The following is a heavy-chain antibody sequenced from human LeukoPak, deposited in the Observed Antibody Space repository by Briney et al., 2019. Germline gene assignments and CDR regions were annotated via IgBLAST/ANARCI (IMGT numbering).Heavy chain of an antibody. V-gene: IGHV4-59*08. CDR1: VGSISGYY. D-gene: IGHD3-22*01. CDR3: ARHGSVSSGALV. Sequence: SETLSLTCTVSVGSISGYYWSWIQQPPGKGLEWIGYIFYSGSTNYSPSLKSRVTISVDTSKNQFSLKLSSVTAADTAVYYCARHGSVSSGALVWGQGTLVTVSS. J-gene: IGHJ4*02. CDR2: IFYSGST.